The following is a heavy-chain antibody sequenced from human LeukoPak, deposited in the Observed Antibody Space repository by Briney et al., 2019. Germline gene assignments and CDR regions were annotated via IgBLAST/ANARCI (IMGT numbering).Heavy chain of an antibody. Sequence: PGGSLRLSCTASGFAFNTFGMTWVRQAPGTGLQWVSCIVPSGADTYYADSVKGRFTISRDNSKNTLFLQMNSLRVEDTGIYYCASYCITTSCPSYYYAINVWGQGTTVTVSS. CDR3: ASYCITTSCPSYYYAINV. CDR1: GFAFNTFG. J-gene: IGHJ6*02. V-gene: IGHV3-23*01. CDR2: IVPSGADT. D-gene: IGHD2-2*01.